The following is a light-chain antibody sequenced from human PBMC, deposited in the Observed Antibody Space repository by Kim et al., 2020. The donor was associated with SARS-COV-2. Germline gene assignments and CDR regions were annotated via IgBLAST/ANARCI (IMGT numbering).Light chain of an antibody. Sequence: DIQMTQSPSSLSASVGDRVTITCRASQTISIYLNWYQQKPGKAPKLLIHAASSLQSGVPSRFSGSGSGTDFTLTISSLQPEDFATYYCQQSYSTPYTFGQGTKLEI. J-gene: IGKJ2*01. CDR3: QQSYSTPYT. V-gene: IGKV1-39*01. CDR2: AAS. CDR1: QTISIY.